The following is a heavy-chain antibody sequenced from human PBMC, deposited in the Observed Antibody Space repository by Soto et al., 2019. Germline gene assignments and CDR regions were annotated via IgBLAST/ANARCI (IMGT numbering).Heavy chain of an antibody. Sequence: QITLNESGPTPVNPRQTLTLTCTFSGFSLTTSGVGVGWIRQSPGKAPERLALIYWDDDKRYSPSLKSRLTSTKGTSTNQVVLTMADLDPADTATYYCAHRVLRTVFGFVTTTAVYFDFWGQGTPVAVSS. D-gene: IGHD3-3*01. J-gene: IGHJ4*02. CDR2: IYWDDDK. CDR3: AHRVLRTVFGFVTTTAVYFDF. V-gene: IGHV2-5*02. CDR1: GFSLTTSGVG.